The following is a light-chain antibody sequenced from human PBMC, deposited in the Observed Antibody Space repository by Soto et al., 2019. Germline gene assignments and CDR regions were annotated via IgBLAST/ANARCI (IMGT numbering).Light chain of an antibody. J-gene: IGLJ1*01. Sequence: QSVLTQPPSVSGAPGQRVTISCTGSSSNIGAGYDVHWYKQLPGTAPKLLIYDNTNRPSGVPDRISGSKSGTSASLAITGLQADDEADYYCQSYDSSLTLSVFGTGTKVTVL. CDR1: SSNIGAGYD. CDR2: DNT. V-gene: IGLV1-40*01. CDR3: QSYDSSLTLSV.